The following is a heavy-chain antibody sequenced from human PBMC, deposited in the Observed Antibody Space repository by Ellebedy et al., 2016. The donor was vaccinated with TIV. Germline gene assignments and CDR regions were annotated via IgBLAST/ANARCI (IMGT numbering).Heavy chain of an antibody. D-gene: IGHD2-15*01. CDR1: GLTFNIYV. CDR2: ISGSGGLT. J-gene: IGHJ4*02. V-gene: IGHV3-23*01. Sequence: PGGSLRLSCAASGLTFNIYVMNWVRQAPGKGLEWVSTISGSGGLTHYADSVKGRLTMSRYNSKNTLYLQVNSLRAEDTAVYYCVADRYCSGGNCYWVDYWGQGTLVTVSS. CDR3: VADRYCSGGNCYWVDY.